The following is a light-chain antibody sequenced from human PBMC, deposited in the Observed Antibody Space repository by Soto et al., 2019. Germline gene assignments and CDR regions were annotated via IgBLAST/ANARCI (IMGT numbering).Light chain of an antibody. CDR1: SSDIGSYDL. V-gene: IGLV2-18*02. J-gene: IGLJ1*01. Sequence: QSALTQPPSVSGSPGQSVTISCTGTSSDIGSYDLVSWYQQPPGTAPRLMIYEVSNRPSGVPDRFSGSKSGNTASLTISGLQPEDETDFYCTSFTTSKTYIFGTGTKVTVL. CDR2: EVS. CDR3: TSFTTSKTYI.